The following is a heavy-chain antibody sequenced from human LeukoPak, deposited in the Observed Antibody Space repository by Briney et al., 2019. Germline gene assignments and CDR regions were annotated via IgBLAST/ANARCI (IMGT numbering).Heavy chain of an antibody. Sequence: PGGSLRLSCAASGFTFTTNAMSWVRQAPGKGLEWVSAISGRTGGTYYADSVKGRFTISRDNAKSTLYLQMNSLRAEDTAVYYCAKGDILDYWGQGTLVTVSS. CDR1: GFTFTTNA. J-gene: IGHJ4*02. V-gene: IGHV3-23*01. CDR3: AKGDILDY. CDR2: ISGRTGGT. D-gene: IGHD2-15*01.